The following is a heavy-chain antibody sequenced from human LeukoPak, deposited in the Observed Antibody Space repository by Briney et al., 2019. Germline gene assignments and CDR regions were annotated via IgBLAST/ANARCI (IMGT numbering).Heavy chain of an antibody. CDR1: GYTLTELS. CDR2: INPNSGGT. CDR3: ARGSSGWHDAFDI. Sequence: GASVKVSCKVSGYTLTELSMHWVRQAPGQGLEWMGWINPNSGGTNYAQKLQGRVTMTRDTSISTAYMELSRLRSDDTAVYYCARGSSGWHDAFDIWGQGTMVTVSS. V-gene: IGHV1-2*02. D-gene: IGHD6-19*01. J-gene: IGHJ3*02.